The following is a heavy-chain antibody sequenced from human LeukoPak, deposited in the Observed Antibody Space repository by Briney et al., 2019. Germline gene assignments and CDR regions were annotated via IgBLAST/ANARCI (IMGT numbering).Heavy chain of an antibody. CDR1: GGSISSYH. J-gene: IGHJ5*02. CDR2: IYASGSP. CDR3: ARDPRGIVGANHNWFDP. Sequence: SEPLSLTCTVSGGSISSYHWSWIRQPAGKGLEWIGRIYASGSPNYNPSLKSRVTMSVDTSKSQFSLKLISVTAADTAVYYYARDPRGIVGANHNWFDPWGQGTLVTVSS. D-gene: IGHD1-26*01. V-gene: IGHV4-4*07.